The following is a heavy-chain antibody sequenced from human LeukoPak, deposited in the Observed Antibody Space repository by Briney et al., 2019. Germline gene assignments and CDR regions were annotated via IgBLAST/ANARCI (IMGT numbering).Heavy chain of an antibody. V-gene: IGHV4-59*01. Sequence: SETLSLTCTVSGGSISSYYWSWIRQPPGKGLEWIGCINYSGSTNYNPSLKSRVTISVDTSKNQFSLKLSSVTAADTAVYYCARGDQVYHYSGMGVWGQGTTVTVSS. CDR2: INYSGST. J-gene: IGHJ6*02. CDR1: GGSISSYY. CDR3: ARGDQVYHYSGMGV.